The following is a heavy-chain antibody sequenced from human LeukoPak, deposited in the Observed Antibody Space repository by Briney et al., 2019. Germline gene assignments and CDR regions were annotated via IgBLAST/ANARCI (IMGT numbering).Heavy chain of an antibody. CDR2: IRSSGTEM. V-gene: IGHV3-48*01. J-gene: IGHJ4*02. Sequence: PGESLRLSCAASGFTFSTDPMNWVRQAPGKGLEWLSNIRSSGTEMYYAESVKGRFTISRDNAKNSLFLQMNSLRVEDTAVYCCVRDQTWSFDCWGQGTLVTVSS. CDR1: GFTFSTDP. CDR3: VRDQTWSFDC. D-gene: IGHD2-8*02.